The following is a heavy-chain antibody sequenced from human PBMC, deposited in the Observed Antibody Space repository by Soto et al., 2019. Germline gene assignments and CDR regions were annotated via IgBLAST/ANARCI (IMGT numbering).Heavy chain of an antibody. CDR2: INAGNGNT. CDR3: ARDMGFGLSDY. D-gene: IGHD3-10*01. V-gene: IGHV1-3*01. CDR1: GYTFTSYA. J-gene: IGHJ4*02. Sequence: QVQLVQSGAEVKKPGASVKVSCKASGYTFTSYAMHWVRQAPGQRLEWMGWINAGNGNTKYSQKFQGRVTITRDTSARTAYMELCSLRSEDTAVYYCARDMGFGLSDYWGQGTLVTVSS.